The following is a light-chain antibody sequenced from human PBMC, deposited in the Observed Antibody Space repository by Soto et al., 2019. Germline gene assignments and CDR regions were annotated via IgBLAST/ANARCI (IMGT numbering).Light chain of an antibody. CDR1: SSDVGGYNF. CDR3: SSYTSNINPYV. J-gene: IGLJ1*01. Sequence: QSVLTQPASMSGSPGQSITISCTGTSSDVGGYNFVSWYQQHPGKAPKLMIYHVTNRPSGVSSRFSGSKSGNTASLTISGLQAEDEADYYCSSYTSNINPYVFGTGTKVTVL. CDR2: HVT. V-gene: IGLV2-14*01.